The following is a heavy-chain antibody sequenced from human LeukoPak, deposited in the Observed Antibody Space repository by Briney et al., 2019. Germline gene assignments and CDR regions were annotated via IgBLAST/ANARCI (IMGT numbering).Heavy chain of an antibody. CDR3: TTDHSTTVTTFDY. Sequence: GGSLRLSCAASGFTFSSYSMNWVRQAPGKGLEWVGRIKSKTDGGTTDYAAPVKGRFTISRDDSKNTLYLQMNSLKTEDTAVYYCTTDHSTTVTTFDYWGQGTLVTVSS. CDR2: IKSKTDGGTT. D-gene: IGHD4-17*01. CDR1: GFTFSSYS. V-gene: IGHV3-15*01. J-gene: IGHJ4*02.